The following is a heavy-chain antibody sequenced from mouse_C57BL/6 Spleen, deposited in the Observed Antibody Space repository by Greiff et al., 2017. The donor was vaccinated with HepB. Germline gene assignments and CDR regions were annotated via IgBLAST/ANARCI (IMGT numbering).Heavy chain of an antibody. CDR3: ARHGSYDDLEGFAY. J-gene: IGHJ3*01. CDR2: ISSGGSYT. V-gene: IGHV5-6*01. D-gene: IGHD2-13*01. CDR1: GFTFSSYG. Sequence: EVHLVESGGDLVKPGGSLKLSCAASGFTFSSYGMSWVRQTPDKRLEWVATISSGGSYTYYPDSVKGRFTISRDNAKNTLYLQMSSLKSEDTAMYYGARHGSYDDLEGFAYWGQGTLVTVSA.